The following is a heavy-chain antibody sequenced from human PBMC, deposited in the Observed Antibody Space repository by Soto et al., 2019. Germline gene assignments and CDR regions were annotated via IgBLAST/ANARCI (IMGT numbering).Heavy chain of an antibody. CDR1: GGSFSGYY. CDR2: INHSGST. D-gene: IGHD6-13*01. J-gene: IGHJ5*02. Sequence: PSETLSLTCAVYGGSFSGYYWSWIRQPPGKGLEWIGEINHSGSTNYNPSLKSRVTISVDTSKNQFSLKLSSVTAADTAVYYCARAVAAAGTEWFDPWGQGTLVTVS. CDR3: ARAVAAAGTEWFDP. V-gene: IGHV4-34*01.